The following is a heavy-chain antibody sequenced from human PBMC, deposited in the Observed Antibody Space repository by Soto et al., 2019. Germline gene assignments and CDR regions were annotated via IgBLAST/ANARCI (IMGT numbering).Heavy chain of an antibody. J-gene: IGHJ6*02. V-gene: IGHV3-23*01. D-gene: IGHD3-3*01. CDR3: AKDQGHYDFWSGYPSAAPGTYYCDGMYF. CDR1: GFTFSSYA. CDR2: ISGSGGST. Sequence: GGSLRLSCAASGFTFSSYAMSWVRQAPGKGLEWVSAISGSGGSTYYADSVKGRFTISRDTSKNTLYLQMNSLRAEDTAVYYCAKDQGHYDFWSGYPSAAPGTYYCDGMYFWGQGTTVTVSS.